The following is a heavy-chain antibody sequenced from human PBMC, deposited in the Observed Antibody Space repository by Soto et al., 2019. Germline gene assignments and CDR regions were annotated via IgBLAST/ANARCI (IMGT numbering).Heavy chain of an antibody. D-gene: IGHD2-8*01. V-gene: IGHV1-46*01. Sequence: QVQLVQSGAEVKKPGASVKVSCKASGYTFTDYYIHWVRQAPGQGLEWMGMINPSGGSTDYAQKFRGRVTMTRDTSTGTVYMELSSLRSDDTAVYYCARPPFPGCINAVCYPFDYWGQGTLVTVSS. CDR3: ARPPFPGCINAVCYPFDY. CDR1: GYTFTDYY. J-gene: IGHJ4*02. CDR2: INPSGGST.